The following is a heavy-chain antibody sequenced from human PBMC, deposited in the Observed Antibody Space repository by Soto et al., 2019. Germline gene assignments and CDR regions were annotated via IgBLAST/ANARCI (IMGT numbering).Heavy chain of an antibody. V-gene: IGHV1-18*01. Sequence: QVHLVQSGAEVKKPGASVKVSCKGSGYAFTTYGITWVRQAPGQGLEWMGWISAHNGNTNYAQKLQGRVTVNRDTSTSTAYMALRSLRSDDTAVYYCASGRYGDYLGQGSLVTVSS. CDR1: GYAFTTYG. CDR2: ISAHNGNT. J-gene: IGHJ4*02. CDR3: ASGRYGDY. D-gene: IGHD1-26*01.